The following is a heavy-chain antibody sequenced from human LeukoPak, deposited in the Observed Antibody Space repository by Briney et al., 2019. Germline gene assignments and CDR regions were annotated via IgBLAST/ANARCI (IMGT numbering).Heavy chain of an antibody. CDR1: GYTFISYD. V-gene: IGHV1-8*03. D-gene: IGHD6-19*01. CDR2: MNPNSGNT. J-gene: IGHJ6*03. CDR3: AGRAVGNSYYHSMDV. Sequence: VKVSCKASGYTFISYDINWVRQVTGQGLEWMGWMNPNSGNTGYAQKFQGRVTITRNTSISTAFMELSSLRSEDTAVYYCAGRAVGNSYYHSMDVWGKGTTVTVSS.